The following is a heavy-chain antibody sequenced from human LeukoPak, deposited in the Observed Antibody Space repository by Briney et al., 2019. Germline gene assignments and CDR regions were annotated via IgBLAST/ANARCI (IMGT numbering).Heavy chain of an antibody. V-gene: IGHV5-51*01. J-gene: IGHJ4*02. D-gene: IGHD5-18*01. CDR1: GYRFSSYW. CDR2: IFPADSDT. Sequence: GESLMISCKCSGYRFSSYWIGWVRHMPGKSLEWMGNIFPADSDTRYSPSFQGQVTISVDKSLSTAFLQWSRLKASDTAMYYCARLLTYSYGFDYWGQGTLVTVS. CDR3: ARLLTYSYGFDY.